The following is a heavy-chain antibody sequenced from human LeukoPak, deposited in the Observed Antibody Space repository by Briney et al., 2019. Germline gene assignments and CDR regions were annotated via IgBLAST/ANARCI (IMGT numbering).Heavy chain of an antibody. CDR1: GGTFSSYA. Sequence: ASVKVSCKASGGTFSSYAISWVRQAPGQGLEWMGGIIPIFGTANYAQKFQGRVTITADEPTSTAYMELSSLRSEDTAVYYCARDIPSGYDYSNYREEAFDIWGQGTMVTVSS. J-gene: IGHJ3*02. V-gene: IGHV1-69*01. CDR2: IIPIFGTA. D-gene: IGHD4-11*01. CDR3: ARDIPSGYDYSNYREEAFDI.